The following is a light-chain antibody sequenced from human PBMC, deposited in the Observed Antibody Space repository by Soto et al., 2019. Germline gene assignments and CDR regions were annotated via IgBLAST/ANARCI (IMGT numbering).Light chain of an antibody. Sequence: QSALTQPASVSGSPGQSITISCTGTSSDLGDYNYVSWYQLHPGEAPKLMIYDVTNRPSGVSNRFSGSTSGNTASLTISGLQAEDETDYYCSSYTSTNTLVFGTGTKLTVL. V-gene: IGLV2-14*01. J-gene: IGLJ1*01. CDR1: SSDLGDYNY. CDR3: SSYTSTNTLV. CDR2: DVT.